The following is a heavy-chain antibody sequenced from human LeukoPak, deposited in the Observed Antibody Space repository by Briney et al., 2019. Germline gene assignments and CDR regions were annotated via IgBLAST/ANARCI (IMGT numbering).Heavy chain of an antibody. V-gene: IGHV4-30-2*01. CDR2: IYHSGST. J-gene: IGHJ4*02. Sequence: SETLSLTCAVSGGSISSGGYSWSWIRQPPGKGLEWIGYIYHSGSTYYNPPLKSRVTISVDTSKNQFSLKLSSVTAADTAVYYCARHPPYYDFWSGYGFDYWGQGTLVTVSS. CDR1: GGSISSGGYS. CDR3: ARHPPYYDFWSGYGFDY. D-gene: IGHD3-3*01.